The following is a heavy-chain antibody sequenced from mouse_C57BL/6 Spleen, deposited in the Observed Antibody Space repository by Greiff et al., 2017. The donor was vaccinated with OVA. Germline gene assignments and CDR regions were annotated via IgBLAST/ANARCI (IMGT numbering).Heavy chain of an antibody. D-gene: IGHD1-1*01. V-gene: IGHV1-69*01. CDR1: GYTFTSYW. J-gene: IGHJ3*01. Sequence: QVQLQQPGAELVMPGASVKLSCKASGYTFTSYWMHWVKQRPGQGLEWIGEIDPSDSYTNYNQKFKGKSTLTVDKSSSTAYMQLSSLTSEDSAVYYCARGVYYGSSQSFAYWGQGTLVTVSA. CDR3: ARGVYYGSSQSFAY. CDR2: IDPSDSYT.